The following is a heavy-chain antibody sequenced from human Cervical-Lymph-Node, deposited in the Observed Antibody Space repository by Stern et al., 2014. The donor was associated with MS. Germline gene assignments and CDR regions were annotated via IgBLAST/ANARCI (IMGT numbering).Heavy chain of an antibody. CDR1: GYTFSSYG. J-gene: IGHJ4*02. V-gene: IGHV1-18*01. CDR3: ARDRDGYNGFDD. D-gene: IGHD5-24*01. Sequence: VQLVESGAEVKKSGASVRVSCKTSGYTFSSYGISWVRQAPGQGLEWMGWISGFSGHTNHAQKFQGRVTLTQDISTTTAYMELRSLRSDDTAVYYCARDRDGYNGFDDWGQGTLVTVSS. CDR2: ISGFSGHT.